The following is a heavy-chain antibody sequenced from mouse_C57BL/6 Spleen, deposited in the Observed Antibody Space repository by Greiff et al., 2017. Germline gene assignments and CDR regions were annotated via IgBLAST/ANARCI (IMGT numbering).Heavy chain of an antibody. J-gene: IGHJ3*01. Sequence: QVQLQQSGPGLVAPSQSLSITCTVSGFSLTSYGVSWVRQPPGKGLEWLGVIRGDGSTNYPSALITRLGLSKDNSKSQVFLRLTSLETDDTATYYWAKEGEAYWGQGTLVTVSA. CDR1: GFSLTSYG. CDR3: AKEGEAY. CDR2: IRGDGST. V-gene: IGHV2-3*01.